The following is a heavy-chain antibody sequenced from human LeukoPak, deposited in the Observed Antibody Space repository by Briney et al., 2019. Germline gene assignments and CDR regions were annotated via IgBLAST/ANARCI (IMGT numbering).Heavy chain of an antibody. J-gene: IGHJ6*03. CDR1: GFSFITYA. V-gene: IGHV3-23*01. CDR3: VKGSGTHYYFYYMDV. Sequence: GGSRRLSCAASGFSFITYAMNWARQAPGKGLEWVPGISGTGSAVGYADSVKGRFTVSRDTSKRTVYLQMSGLRVDDTAVYYCVKGSGTHYYFYYMDVWGKGTPVTVSS. D-gene: IGHD1-26*01. CDR2: ISGTGSAV.